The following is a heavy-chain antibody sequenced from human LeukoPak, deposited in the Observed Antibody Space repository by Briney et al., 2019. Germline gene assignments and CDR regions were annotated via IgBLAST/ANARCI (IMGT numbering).Heavy chain of an antibody. J-gene: IGHJ4*02. CDR1: GYTFTSYY. D-gene: IGHD3-22*01. Sequence: ASVKVSCKASGYTFTSYYMHWVRRAPGQGLEWMGIINPSGGSTSYAQKFQGRVTMTRDTSTSTVYMELSSLRSEDTAVYYCASLRNYDSSGPMALGFDYWGQGTLVTVSS. CDR2: INPSGGST. CDR3: ASLRNYDSSGPMALGFDY. V-gene: IGHV1-46*01.